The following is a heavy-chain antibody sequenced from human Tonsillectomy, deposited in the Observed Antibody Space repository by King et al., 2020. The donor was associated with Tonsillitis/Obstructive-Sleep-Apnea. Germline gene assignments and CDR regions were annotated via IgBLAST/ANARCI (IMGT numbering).Heavy chain of an antibody. CDR2: IYYSGST. CDR3: ARDFAAGLAASNYYYYYGMDV. D-gene: IGHD6-13*01. Sequence: MQLQESGPGLVKPSQTLSLTCTVSGGSISSGGYYWSWIRQHPGKGLEWIGYIYYSGSTYYNPSLKSRVTISVDTSKNQFSLKLSSVTAADTAVYYCARDFAAGLAASNYYYYYGMDVWGQGTTVTVSS. V-gene: IGHV4-31*03. CDR1: GGSISSGGYY. J-gene: IGHJ6*02.